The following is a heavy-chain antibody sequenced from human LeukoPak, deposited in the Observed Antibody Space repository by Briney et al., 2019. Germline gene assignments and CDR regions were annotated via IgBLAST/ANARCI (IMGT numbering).Heavy chain of an antibody. J-gene: IGHJ5*02. CDR2: ISYDGSNK. Sequence: PGGSLRLSCAASGFTFSSYAMHWVRQAPGKGLEWVAVISYDGSNKYYADSVKGRFTISRDNSKNTLYLQMNSLRAEDTAVYYCVRDLLAAAGTFWFDPWGQGTLVTVSS. V-gene: IGHV3-30*04. CDR3: VRDLLAAAGTFWFDP. CDR1: GFTFSSYA. D-gene: IGHD6-13*01.